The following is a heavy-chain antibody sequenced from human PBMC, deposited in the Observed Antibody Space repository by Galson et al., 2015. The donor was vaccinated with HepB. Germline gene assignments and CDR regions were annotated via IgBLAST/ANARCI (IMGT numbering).Heavy chain of an antibody. J-gene: IGHJ4*02. CDR2: IYYSGST. CDR1: GGSISSYY. D-gene: IGHD2-15*01. V-gene: IGHV4-59*01. CDR3: ARSAIAVVDTFWYFDH. Sequence: SETLSLTCTVSGGSISSYYWSWIRQPPGKGLEWIGYIYYSGSTSYNPSLKSRVTKSVDTSENQFSLKLSSVTTADTAVYYCARSAIAVVDTFWYFDHWGQGLLVTVSS.